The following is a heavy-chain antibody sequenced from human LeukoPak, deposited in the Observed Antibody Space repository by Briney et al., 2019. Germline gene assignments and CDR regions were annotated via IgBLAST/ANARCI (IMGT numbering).Heavy chain of an antibody. CDR1: GFTFSDYY. J-gene: IGHJ6*02. Sequence: GGSLRLSCAASGFTFSDYYMSWIRQAPGKGLERVSYISSSGSTIYYADSVKGRFTISRDNSKNSLYLQMNSLRAEDTAVYYCARDQAITMVRGDLYGMDVWGQGTTVTVSS. D-gene: IGHD3-10*01. CDR3: ARDQAITMVRGDLYGMDV. CDR2: ISSSGSTI. V-gene: IGHV3-11*01.